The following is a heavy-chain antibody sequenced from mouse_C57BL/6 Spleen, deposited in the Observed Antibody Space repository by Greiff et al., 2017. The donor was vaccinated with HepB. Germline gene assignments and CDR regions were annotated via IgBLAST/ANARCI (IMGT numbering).Heavy chain of an antibody. CDR1: GYAFSSSW. Sequence: VQLQQSGPELVKPGASVKISCKASGYAFSSSWMNWVKQRPGKGLEWIGRIYPGDGDTNYNGKFKGKATLTADKSSSTAYMQLSSLTSEDSAVYFCARPYGNLYFDYWGQGTTLTVSS. V-gene: IGHV1-82*01. CDR3: ARPYGNLYFDY. D-gene: IGHD2-1*01. J-gene: IGHJ2*01. CDR2: IYPGDGDT.